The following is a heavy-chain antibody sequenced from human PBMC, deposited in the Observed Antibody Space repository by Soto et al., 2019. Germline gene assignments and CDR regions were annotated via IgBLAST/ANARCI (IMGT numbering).Heavy chain of an antibody. Sequence: XVKVSCKASGYTFTSYYMHWVRQAPGQGLEWMGIINPSGGSTSYAQKFQGRVTMTRDTSTSTVYMELSSMRSEDTAVYYCARASSWYEGVDYWGQGTLVTVSS. CDR1: GYTFTSYY. D-gene: IGHD6-13*01. J-gene: IGHJ4*02. CDR2: INPSGGST. V-gene: IGHV1-46*01. CDR3: ARASSWYEGVDY.